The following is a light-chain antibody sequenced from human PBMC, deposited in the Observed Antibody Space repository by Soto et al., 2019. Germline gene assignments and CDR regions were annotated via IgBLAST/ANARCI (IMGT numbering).Light chain of an antibody. Sequence: QPALTQPASVSVSPGQSITISCTGTISDVGGNKFVSWYQQYPGKAPKLMICDVSNRPSGVSNRFSGSKSGNTASLTISGLQAEDEADYYCSSFTGTNYVFGTGTKVTVL. V-gene: IGLV2-14*03. CDR1: ISDVGGNKF. CDR3: SSFTGTNYV. J-gene: IGLJ1*01. CDR2: DVS.